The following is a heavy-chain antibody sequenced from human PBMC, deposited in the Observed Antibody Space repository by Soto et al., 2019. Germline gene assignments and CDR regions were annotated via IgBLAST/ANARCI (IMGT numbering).Heavy chain of an antibody. V-gene: IGHV1-69*01. CDR3: ARANIVVVPAAIRRYYYYGMDV. CDR2: IIPSFGTA. D-gene: IGHD2-2*01. Sequence: FSVKVSCTASGYLFTSYYVHWGRQAHGQGPAWMGGIIPSFGTAHYAEKLKGRVTISADESTSTAYMELSSLRSEDTAVYYCARANIVVVPAAIRRYYYYGMDVWGQRTTVTVSS. J-gene: IGHJ6*02. CDR1: GYLFTSYY.